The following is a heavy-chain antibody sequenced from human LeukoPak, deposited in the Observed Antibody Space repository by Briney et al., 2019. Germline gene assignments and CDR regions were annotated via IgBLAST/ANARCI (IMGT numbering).Heavy chain of an antibody. CDR3: ARAVRYCSSTSCTNWFDP. CDR2: MNPNSGNT. V-gene: IGHV1-8*01. Sequence: ASVKVSCKASGYTFTSYDINWVRQATGQGLEWMGWMNPNSGNTGYAQKFQGRVTMTRNTSISTAYMELSSLRSEDTAVYYCARAVRYCSSTSCTNWFDPWGQGILVTVSS. J-gene: IGHJ5*02. CDR1: GYTFTSYD. D-gene: IGHD2-2*01.